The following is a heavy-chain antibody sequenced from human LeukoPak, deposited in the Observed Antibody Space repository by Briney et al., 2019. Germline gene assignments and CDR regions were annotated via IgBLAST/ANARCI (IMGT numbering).Heavy chain of an antibody. J-gene: IGHJ3*02. CDR3: AREMPAAAGSDAFDI. CDR1: GYTFTSYY. Sequence: ASVKVSCKASGYTFTSYYMHWVRQAPGQGLEWMGIINPSGGSTSYAQKFQGRVTMTRDMSTSTAYMDLRSLRSDDTAVYYCAREMPAAAGSDAFDIWGQGTMVTVSS. CDR2: INPSGGST. D-gene: IGHD6-13*01. V-gene: IGHV1-46*01.